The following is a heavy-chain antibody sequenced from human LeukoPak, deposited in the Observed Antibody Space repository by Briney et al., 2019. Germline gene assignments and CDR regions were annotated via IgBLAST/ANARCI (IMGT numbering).Heavy chain of an antibody. D-gene: IGHD2-21*01. CDR2: ISAYNGNT. Sequence: ASVKVSCKASGYTFTSYGISWVRQAPGQGLEWMGWISAYNGNTNYAQKLQGRVTMTTDTSTSTAYMELRSLRSDDTAVYYCVWGGGVEVVIAIASSNYYYYMDVWGKGTTVTVSS. J-gene: IGHJ6*03. CDR1: GYTFTSYG. CDR3: VWGGGVEVVIAIASSNYYYYMDV. V-gene: IGHV1-18*01.